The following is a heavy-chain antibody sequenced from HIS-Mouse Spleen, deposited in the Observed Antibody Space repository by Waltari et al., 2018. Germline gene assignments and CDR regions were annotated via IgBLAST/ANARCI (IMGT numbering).Heavy chain of an antibody. CDR1: GFPLSTSGMC. J-gene: IGHJ4*02. V-gene: IGHV2-70*15. CDR2: IDWDDDK. Sequence: QVTLRESGPALVKPTQTLTLTCTFPGFPLSTSGMCGSWNGQPPGKALEWLARIDWDDDKYYSTSLKTRLTISKDTSKNQVVLTMTNMDPVDTATYYCARIAEGYSSGWYAFDYWGQGTLVTVSS. D-gene: IGHD6-19*01. CDR3: ARIAEGYSSGWYAFDY.